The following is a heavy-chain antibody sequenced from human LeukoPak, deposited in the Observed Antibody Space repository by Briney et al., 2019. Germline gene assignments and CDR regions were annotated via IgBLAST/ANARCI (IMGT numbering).Heavy chain of an antibody. CDR3: AKSLTTVTTTDAFDI. CDR1: GFTFDDYA. J-gene: IGHJ3*02. V-gene: IGHV3-9*03. CDR2: ISWNSGSI. Sequence: GGSLRLSCAASGFTFDDYAMHWVRQAPGKGLEWVSGISWNSGSIGYADSVKGRFTISRDNAKNSLYLQVNSLRAEDLALYYCAKSLTTVTTTDAFDIWGQGTMVTVSS. D-gene: IGHD4-17*01.